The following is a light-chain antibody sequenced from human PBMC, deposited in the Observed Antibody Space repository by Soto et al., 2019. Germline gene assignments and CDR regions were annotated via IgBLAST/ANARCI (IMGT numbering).Light chain of an antibody. CDR2: AAS. CDR3: LQDYNYPLT. V-gene: IGKV1-6*01. CDR1: QGIRND. J-gene: IGKJ4*01. Sequence: IHMTQSRSSLSASVGDRVTITCRASQGIRNDLGWYQQKPGKAPKLLIYAASSLQSGVPSRFSGSGSGSDFTLTISSLQPEDFATYYCLQDYNYPLTFGGGTKVDIK.